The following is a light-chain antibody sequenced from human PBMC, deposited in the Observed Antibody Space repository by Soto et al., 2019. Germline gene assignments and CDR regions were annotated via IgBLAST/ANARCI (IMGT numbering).Light chain of an antibody. CDR2: EVS. V-gene: IGLV2-8*01. CDR1: SSDVGGYNY. Sequence: QSALTQPPSASGSPGQSVTISCTGTSSDVGGYNYVSWYQQHPGKAPKLMIYEVSKRPSGVPDRFSGSKSGNTASLTVSGLQAEDEADYYCSSYAGSNIYVFGTGTKVNVL. J-gene: IGLJ1*01. CDR3: SSYAGSNIYV.